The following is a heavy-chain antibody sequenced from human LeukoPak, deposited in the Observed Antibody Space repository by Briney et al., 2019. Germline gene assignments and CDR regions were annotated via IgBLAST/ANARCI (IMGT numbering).Heavy chain of an antibody. J-gene: IGHJ3*02. V-gene: IGHV4-59*01. CDR3: ARETRLHSGSYSNDAFDI. CDR1: GGSISSYY. CDR2: ISYSGST. Sequence: PSETLSLTCTVSGGSISSYYWSWIRQPPGKGLEWIGYISYSGSTAYNPSLKSRVTISLDTSKNQFSPRLSSVTAADTAVYYCARETRLHSGSYSNDAFDIWGQGTMVTVSS. D-gene: IGHD1-26*01.